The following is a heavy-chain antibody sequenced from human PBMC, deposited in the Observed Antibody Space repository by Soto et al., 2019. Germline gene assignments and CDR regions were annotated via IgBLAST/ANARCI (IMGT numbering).Heavy chain of an antibody. D-gene: IGHD2-15*01. CDR3: ARIRSGGDNGCYWAFDD. V-gene: IGHV4-39*01. J-gene: IGHJ4*02. CDR2: IYYSGST. CDR1: GGSISSSNYY. Sequence: SEMLSLIRTVSGGSISSSNYYLRRIRQPPGKERWWIGNIYYSGSTYNNPSLKRRVTISVDTSKNQFSLKLSSVTAADTAVYFCARIRSGGDNGCYWAFDDWGQGTLVSVSS.